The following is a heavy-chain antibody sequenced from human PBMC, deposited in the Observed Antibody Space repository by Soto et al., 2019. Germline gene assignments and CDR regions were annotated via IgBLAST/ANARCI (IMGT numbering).Heavy chain of an antibody. V-gene: IGHV1-3*01. J-gene: IGHJ4*02. CDR3: ARAWVVVTAPDY. Sequence: APVKGSWKASGYSFTHYDIQWGRQAAGQRLEWMGWINAGNGNTKYSQKFQGRVTITRDTSASTAYMELSSLRSEDTAVYYCARAWVVVTAPDYWGQGTLVTVSS. CDR2: INAGNGNT. D-gene: IGHD2-21*02. CDR1: GYSFTHYD.